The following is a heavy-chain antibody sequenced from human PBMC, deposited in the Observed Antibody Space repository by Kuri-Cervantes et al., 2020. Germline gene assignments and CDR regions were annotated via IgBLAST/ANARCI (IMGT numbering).Heavy chain of an antibody. CDR3: AKGRDYYDSSGYTPDAFDI. CDR1: GFTFSSYA. V-gene: IGHV3-30-3*01. J-gene: IGHJ3*02. D-gene: IGHD3-22*01. CDR2: ISYDGSNK. Sequence: GGSLRLSCAASGFTFSSYAMHWVRQAPGKGLEWVAVISYDGSNKYYADSVKGRFTISRDNSKNSLYLQMNSLRAEDTALYYCAKGRDYYDSSGYTPDAFDIWGQGTMVTVSS.